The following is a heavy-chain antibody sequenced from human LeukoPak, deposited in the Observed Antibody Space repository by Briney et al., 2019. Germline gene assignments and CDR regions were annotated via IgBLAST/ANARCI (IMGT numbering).Heavy chain of an antibody. J-gene: IGHJ4*02. D-gene: IGHD6-6*01. CDR2: ISGSGGST. CDR1: GFTFSSSA. CDR3: AKDPSIAARPSYFDY. V-gene: IGHV3-23*01. Sequence: GGSLRLSCAASGFTFSSSAMSWVRQAPEKGLEWVSAISGSGGSTYYADSVKGRFTISRDNSKNTLYLQMNSLRAEDTAVYYCAKDPSIAARPSYFDYWGQGTLVTVSS.